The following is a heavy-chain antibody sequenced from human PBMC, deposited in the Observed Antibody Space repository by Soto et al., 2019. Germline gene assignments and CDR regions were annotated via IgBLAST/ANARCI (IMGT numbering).Heavy chain of an antibody. D-gene: IGHD6-13*01. CDR3: ASPPFYSSSWYGDFQH. CDR1: GGSFSGYY. CDR2: INHSGST. J-gene: IGHJ1*01. Sequence: PSETLSLTCAVYGGSFSGYYWSWMRQPPGKGLEWIGEINHSGSTNYNPSLKSRVTISVDTSKNQFSLKLSSVTAADTAVYYCASPPFYSSSWYGDFQHWGQGTLVTVSS. V-gene: IGHV4-34*01.